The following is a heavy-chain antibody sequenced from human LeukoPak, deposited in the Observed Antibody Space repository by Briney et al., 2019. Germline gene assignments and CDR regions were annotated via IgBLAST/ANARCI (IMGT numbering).Heavy chain of an antibody. CDR2: ISGYNGDT. J-gene: IGHJ4*02. CDR3: ARDERARGGNSGYFDY. Sequence: ASVKVSCKTSGYSFATYGISWVRQAPGQGLEWMAWISGYNGDTMHVQKLQGRVTKTTDTSTSTTYLELRSLASDDTAMYYCARDERARGGNSGYFDYWGQGTLITVSS. V-gene: IGHV1-18*01. CDR1: GYSFATYG. D-gene: IGHD4-23*01.